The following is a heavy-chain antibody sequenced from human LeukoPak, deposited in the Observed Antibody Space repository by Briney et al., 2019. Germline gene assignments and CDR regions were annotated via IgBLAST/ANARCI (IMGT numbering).Heavy chain of an antibody. D-gene: IGHD2-2*02. V-gene: IGHV4-34*01. CDR3: ARGPGYCSSTNCYTPTDY. Sequence: PSETLSLTCAVYGGSFSGYYWSWIRQPPGKGLEWIGEINHSGSTNYYPSLKSRVTISVDTSKNQFSLKLSSVTAADTAVYYCARGPGYCSSTNCYTPTDYWGQGTLVTVSS. J-gene: IGHJ4*02. CDR2: INHSGST. CDR1: GGSFSGYY.